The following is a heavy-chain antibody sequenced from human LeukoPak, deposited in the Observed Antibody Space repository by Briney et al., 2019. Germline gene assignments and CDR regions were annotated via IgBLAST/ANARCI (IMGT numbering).Heavy chain of an antibody. CDR2: IYPGDSNT. J-gene: IGHJ2*01. CDR1: GYRFTSYW. CDR3: ARRKDWYFDL. Sequence: GESLKISCQGSGYRFTSYWIGWVRQVPGQGLEWLGIIYPGDSNTRYSPSLQGQVTISADDSINTAYPQWRSLTASDTAIYYCARRKDWYFDLWGPGTLVTVSS. V-gene: IGHV5-51*01. D-gene: IGHD1-14*01.